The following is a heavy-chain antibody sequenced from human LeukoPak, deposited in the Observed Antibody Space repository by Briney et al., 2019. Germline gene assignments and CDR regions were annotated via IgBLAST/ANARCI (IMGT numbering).Heavy chain of an antibody. J-gene: IGHJ4*02. V-gene: IGHV3-21*01. CDR1: GFTFSSYS. D-gene: IGHD5-18*01. CDR3: ARQARTIQLWSFDY. CDR2: ISSSSSYI. Sequence: GGSLRLSCAASGFTFSSYSMNWVRQAPGRGLEWVSSISSSSSYIYYADSVKGRFTISRDNAKNSLYLQMNSLRAEDTAVYYCARQARTIQLWSFDYWGQGTLVTVSS.